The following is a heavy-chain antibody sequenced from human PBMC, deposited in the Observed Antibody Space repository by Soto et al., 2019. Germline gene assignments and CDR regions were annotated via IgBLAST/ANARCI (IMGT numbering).Heavy chain of an antibody. CDR3: ARYEFGYQESLDI. D-gene: IGHD2-2*03. CDR1: GGTFSSYT. Sequence: QVQLVQSGAEVKKPGSSVKVSCKASGGTFSSYTISWVRQAPGQGLEWMGRIIPILGIANYAQKFQGRVTITADKSTSTAYMELSSLRSEDTAVYYCARYEFGYQESLDIWGQGTMVTVSS. V-gene: IGHV1-69*02. CDR2: IIPILGIA. J-gene: IGHJ3*02.